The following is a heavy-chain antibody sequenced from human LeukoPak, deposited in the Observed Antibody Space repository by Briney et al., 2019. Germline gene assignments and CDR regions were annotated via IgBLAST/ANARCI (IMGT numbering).Heavy chain of an antibody. D-gene: IGHD1-20*01. CDR2: IYYSGST. CDR3: ALELYNWNEEIYYYYSMDV. J-gene: IGHJ6*02. Sequence: PSETLSLTCTVSGGSISSSSYYWGWIRQPPGKGLEWIGSIYYSGSTYYNPSLKSRVTISVDTSKNQFSLKLSSVTAADTAVYYCALELYNWNEEIYYYYSMDVWGQGTTVTVSS. CDR1: GGSISSSSYY. V-gene: IGHV4-39*01.